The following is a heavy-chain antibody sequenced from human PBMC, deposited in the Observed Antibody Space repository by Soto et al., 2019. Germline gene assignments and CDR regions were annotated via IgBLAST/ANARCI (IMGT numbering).Heavy chain of an antibody. Sequence: SETLSLTCTVSGGSISSSSYYWGWIRQPPGKGLEWIGSIYYSGSTYYNPSLKSRVTISVDTSKNQFSLKLSSVTAADTAVYYCARQVVAATFHYWGQGTLVTVSS. CDR1: GGSISSSSYY. CDR3: ARQVVAATFHY. J-gene: IGHJ4*02. CDR2: IYYSGST. D-gene: IGHD2-15*01. V-gene: IGHV4-39*01.